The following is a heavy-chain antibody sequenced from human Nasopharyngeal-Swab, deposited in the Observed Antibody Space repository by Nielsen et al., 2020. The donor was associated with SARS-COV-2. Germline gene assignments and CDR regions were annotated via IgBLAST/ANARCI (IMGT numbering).Heavy chain of an antibody. J-gene: IGHJ4*02. V-gene: IGHV3-33*01. CDR1: GFSVTSHG. Sequence: GESLKISCKASGFSVTSHGMHWVRQAPGKGLEWVAVIWYDGTNKFYADSVKGRFTISRDNSKNTLYLQMNSLRVEDTAVYYCVRNEIWGQGTLVTVS. CDR3: VRNEI. CDR2: IWYDGTNK.